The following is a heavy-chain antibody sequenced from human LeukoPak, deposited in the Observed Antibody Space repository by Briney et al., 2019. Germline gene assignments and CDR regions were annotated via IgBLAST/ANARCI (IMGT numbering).Heavy chain of an antibody. CDR2: IYYSGTT. CDR3: ASGDDYSNYYFNY. V-gene: IGHV4-61*01. D-gene: IGHD4-11*01. CDR1: GGSISSSNW. Sequence: TSETLSLTCAVSGGSISSSNWWSWIRQPPGKGLEWIGYIYYSGTTSYNPSLKSRVTISVDTSRNQFSLKLSSVTAADTAVYYCASGDDYSNYYFNYWGQGTQVTVSP. J-gene: IGHJ4*02.